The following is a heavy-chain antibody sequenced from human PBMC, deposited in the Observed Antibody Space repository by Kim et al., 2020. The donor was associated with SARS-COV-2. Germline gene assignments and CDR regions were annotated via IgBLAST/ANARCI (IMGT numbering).Heavy chain of an antibody. Sequence: ASVRGRFTISRDNAKNSLYLQMNSLRAEDTAVYYCARDDGSSWYRSGGMDVWGQGTTVTVSS. V-gene: IGHV3-11*06. CDR3: ARDDGSSWYRSGGMDV. J-gene: IGHJ6*02. D-gene: IGHD6-13*01.